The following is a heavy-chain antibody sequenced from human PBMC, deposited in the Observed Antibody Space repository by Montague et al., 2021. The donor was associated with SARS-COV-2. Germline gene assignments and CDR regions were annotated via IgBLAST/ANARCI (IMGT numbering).Heavy chain of an antibody. Sequence: SETLSLTCTVSGGSITSYYWSWIRQPPGKGLEWIGYIYYSGSTNYNPSLKSRVTISVDTSKNQFSLKLSSVSAADTAVYYCARGGQCSRLERPPDYWGQGTLVTVSS. CDR2: IYYSGST. J-gene: IGHJ4*02. D-gene: IGHD6-19*01. V-gene: IGHV4-59*01. CDR1: GGSITSYY. CDR3: ARGGQCSRLERPPDY.